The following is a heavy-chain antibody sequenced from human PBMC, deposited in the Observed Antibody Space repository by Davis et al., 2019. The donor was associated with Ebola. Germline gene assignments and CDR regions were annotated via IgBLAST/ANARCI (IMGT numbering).Heavy chain of an antibody. J-gene: IGHJ4*02. CDR3: ARVGGSGWFDY. D-gene: IGHD6-19*01. Sequence: SVKVSCKASGYTFTSYGISWVRQAPGQGLEWMGGIIPIFGTANYAQKFQGRVTITADESTSTAYMELSSLRSEDTAVYYCARVGGSGWFDYWGQGTLVTVSS. CDR1: GYTFTSYG. CDR2: IIPIFGTA. V-gene: IGHV1-69*13.